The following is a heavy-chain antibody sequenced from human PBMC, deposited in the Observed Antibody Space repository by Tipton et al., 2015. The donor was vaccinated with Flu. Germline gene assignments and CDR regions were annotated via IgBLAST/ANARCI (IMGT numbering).Heavy chain of an antibody. CDR1: GVSISSGTHY. Sequence: TLSLTCSVFGVSISSGTHYWSWLRQRPGKGLEWLAYISNSGGTSYTPSLRSRPSISFDTSQNQFSLKVNSVTAADTAVYYCAREGYGSASFFDSWGQGTLVTVSS. J-gene: IGHJ4*02. CDR3: AREGYGSASFFDS. CDR2: ISNSGGT. V-gene: IGHV4-31*03. D-gene: IGHD3-10*01.